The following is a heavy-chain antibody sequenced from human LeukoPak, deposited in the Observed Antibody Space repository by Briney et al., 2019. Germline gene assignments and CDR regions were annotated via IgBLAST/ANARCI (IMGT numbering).Heavy chain of an antibody. CDR2: ITSSSSYT. J-gene: IGHJ4*02. D-gene: IGHD1-14*01. CDR1: GFTFSTYN. Sequence: GGSLRLSCAASGFTFSTYNMNWVRQAPGKGLERVSSITSSSSYTFYADSVKGRFTISRDNAKNSLYLQMNSLRAEDTAVYYCARDSPGALGYWGQGTLVTVSS. V-gene: IGHV3-21*01. CDR3: ARDSPGALGY.